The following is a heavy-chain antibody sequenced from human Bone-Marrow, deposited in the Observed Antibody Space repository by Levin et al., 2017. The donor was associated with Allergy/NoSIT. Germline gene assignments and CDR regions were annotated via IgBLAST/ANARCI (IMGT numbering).Heavy chain of an antibody. CDR3: ARAFDYIYDALP. V-gene: IGHV4-4*07. CDR2: IYSSGRT. CDR1: GVSMTDSY. J-gene: IGHJ4*02. D-gene: IGHD3-9*01. Sequence: SETLSLTCSVSGVSMTDSYWSWIRQSTGKGLEWIGRIYSSGRTKYNPSLKGRLTMSIDTSKNQFSLNMTSVTAADTAVSYCARAFDYIYDALPWRQGTLVTVSS.